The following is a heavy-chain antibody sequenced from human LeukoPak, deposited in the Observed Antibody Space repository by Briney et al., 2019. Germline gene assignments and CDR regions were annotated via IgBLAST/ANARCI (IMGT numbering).Heavy chain of an antibody. Sequence: PSETLSLTCTVSGGSISSYYWSWIRQPPGKGLEWIGYIYYSGSTNYNPSLKSRVTISVDTSKNQFSLKPSSVTAADTAVYYCARSYSNYLREIYYYGMDVWGQGTTVTVSS. D-gene: IGHD4-11*01. J-gene: IGHJ6*02. CDR1: GGSISSYY. V-gene: IGHV4-59*01. CDR2: IYYSGST. CDR3: ARSYSNYLREIYYYGMDV.